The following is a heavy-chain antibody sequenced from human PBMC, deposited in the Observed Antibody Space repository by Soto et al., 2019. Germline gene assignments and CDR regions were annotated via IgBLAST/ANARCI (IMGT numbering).Heavy chain of an antibody. D-gene: IGHD5-12*01. CDR2: IIPIFGTA. CDR1: GGTFSSYA. V-gene: IGHV1-69*12. CDR3: ARKVAVTNYYYYYGMDV. J-gene: IGHJ6*02. Sequence: QVPLVQSGAEVKKPGSSVKVSCKASGGTFSSYAISWVRQAPGQGLEWMGGIIPIFGTANYAQKFQGRVTITADESTSTAYMELSSLRSEDTAVYYCARKVAVTNYYYYYGMDVWGQGTTVTVSS.